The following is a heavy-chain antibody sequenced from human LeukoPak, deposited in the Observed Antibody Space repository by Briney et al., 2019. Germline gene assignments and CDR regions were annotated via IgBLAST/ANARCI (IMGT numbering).Heavy chain of an antibody. V-gene: IGHV1-69*04. CDR3: ARGPGGNSGHY. CDR2: ITPILGIA. D-gene: IGHD2-21*02. CDR1: GGTLSSYA. Sequence: SVKVSCKASGGTLSSYAISWVRQAPGQGLEWMGRITPILGIANYAQKFQGRVTITADKSTSTAYMELSSLRSEDTAVYYCARGPGGNSGHYWGQGTLVTVSS. J-gene: IGHJ4*02.